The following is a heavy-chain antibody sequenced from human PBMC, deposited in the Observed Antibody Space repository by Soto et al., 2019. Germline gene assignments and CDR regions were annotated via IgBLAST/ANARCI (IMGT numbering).Heavy chain of an antibody. V-gene: IGHV3-23*01. Sequence: PGGSLRLSCAASGFTFSSYAMSWVRQAPGKGLEWVSAMSGSGGSTYYADSVKGRFTISRDNSKNTLYLQMNSLRAEDTAVYYCAKDSTRYSSGWYAPFDYWGQGTLVTVSS. D-gene: IGHD6-19*01. J-gene: IGHJ4*02. CDR3: AKDSTRYSSGWYAPFDY. CDR1: GFTFSSYA. CDR2: MSGSGGST.